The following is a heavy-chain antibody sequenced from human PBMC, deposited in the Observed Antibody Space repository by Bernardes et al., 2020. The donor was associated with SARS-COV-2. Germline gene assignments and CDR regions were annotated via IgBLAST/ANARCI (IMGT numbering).Heavy chain of an antibody. CDR3: VKRQYGDWGAFDI. V-gene: IGHV3-64D*06. J-gene: IGHJ3*02. CDR2: ISSTGDR. Sequence: GRSLRLSCSASGFTFSSFAMHWVRQAPGKGLEYVSVISSTGDRYYADSVKGRFTISRDNSKNMLYLQMSSLRPEDTAVYFCVKRQYGDWGAFDIWGQGTMVTVSS. CDR1: GFTFSSFA. D-gene: IGHD4-17*01.